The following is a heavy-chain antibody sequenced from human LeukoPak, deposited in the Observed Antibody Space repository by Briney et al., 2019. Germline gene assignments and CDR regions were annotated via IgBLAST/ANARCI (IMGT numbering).Heavy chain of an antibody. J-gene: IGHJ4*02. CDR1: GFPFSRYA. Sequence: GRSLRLSCAASGFPFSRYAMHWVRQAPGKALEWVAVISHDGSKKYYADTAKGRFSISRDNSKNTLYLQMNSLRTEDTAVYYCAKDGDFWSGHESNNYFDYWGQGTLVTVSA. V-gene: IGHV3-30*18. CDR2: ISHDGSKK. CDR3: AKDGDFWSGHESNNYFDY. D-gene: IGHD3-3*01.